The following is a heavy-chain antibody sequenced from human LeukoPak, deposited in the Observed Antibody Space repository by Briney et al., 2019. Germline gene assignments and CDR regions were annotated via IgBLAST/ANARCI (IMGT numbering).Heavy chain of an antibody. Sequence: ASVKLSCTASGYTFTSHALHWVRQAPGEGLEWMAWINGATGNTEYSQKFQARVTITRDTSASTAYMELSSLRSEDTAVYYCARSIIIVPNTSYYYYYMDVWGQGTTVTVSS. CDR2: INGATGNT. V-gene: IGHV1-3*01. CDR3: ARSIIIVPNTSYYYYYMDV. D-gene: IGHD2/OR15-2a*01. CDR1: GYTFTSHA. J-gene: IGHJ6*02.